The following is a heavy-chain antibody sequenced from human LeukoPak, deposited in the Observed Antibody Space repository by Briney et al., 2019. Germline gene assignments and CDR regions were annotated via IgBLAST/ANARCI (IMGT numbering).Heavy chain of an antibody. V-gene: IGHV3-72*01. CDR3: VSDSSGSLY. Sequence: GGSLRLSCAASGFTFSDHYMGWVRQAPGKGLEWVGRIKNKAQSYTTEYAASVKGRFTISRDDSKNSLFLHMNGLKTEDTAVYYCVSDSSGSLYWGQGTLVTVSS. CDR2: IKNKAQSYTT. J-gene: IGHJ4*02. CDR1: GFTFSDHY. D-gene: IGHD6-19*01.